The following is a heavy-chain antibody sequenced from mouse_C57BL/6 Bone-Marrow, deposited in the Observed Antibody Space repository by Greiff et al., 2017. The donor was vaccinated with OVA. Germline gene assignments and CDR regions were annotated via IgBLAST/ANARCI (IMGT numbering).Heavy chain of an antibody. CDR3: ARVTVVATPYFDY. CDR1: GYSITSGYY. V-gene: IGHV3-6*01. CDR2: ISYDGSN. J-gene: IGHJ2*01. Sequence: ESGPGLVKPSQSLSLTCSVTGYSITSGYYWNWIRQFPGNKLEWMGYISYDGSNNYNPSLKNRISITRDTSKNQFFLKLNSVTTEDTATYYGARVTVVATPYFDYWGQGTTLTVSS. D-gene: IGHD1-1*01.